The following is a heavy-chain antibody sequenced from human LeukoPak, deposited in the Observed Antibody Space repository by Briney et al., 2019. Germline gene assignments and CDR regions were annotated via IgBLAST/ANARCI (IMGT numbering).Heavy chain of an antibody. V-gene: IGHV4-59*01. CDR3: ARGGSHYYYYMDV. CDR1: GGSINPYY. D-gene: IGHD1-26*01. CDR2: IYYSGIT. Sequence: SETLSLTCTVSGGSINPYYWIWIRQSPGTGLEWIGYIYYSGITDYNPSLKSRVTFSIDASKKQFSLNLTSVTAADTAIYFCARGGSHYYYYMDVWGKGTRVTVSS. J-gene: IGHJ6*03.